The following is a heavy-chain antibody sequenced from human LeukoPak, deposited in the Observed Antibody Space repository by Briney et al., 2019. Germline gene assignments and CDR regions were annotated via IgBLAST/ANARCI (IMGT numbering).Heavy chain of an antibody. D-gene: IGHD6-19*01. CDR1: GGSFSGYY. CDR2: INHSGST. V-gene: IGHV4-34*01. J-gene: IGHJ4*02. Sequence: SETLSLTCAVYGGSFSGYYWSWIRQPPGKGLEWIGEINHSGSTNYNPSLKSRVTISVDTSKNQFSQKLSSVTAADTAVYYCAVRAVAGTMYYFDYWGQGTLVTVSS. CDR3: AVRAVAGTMYYFDY.